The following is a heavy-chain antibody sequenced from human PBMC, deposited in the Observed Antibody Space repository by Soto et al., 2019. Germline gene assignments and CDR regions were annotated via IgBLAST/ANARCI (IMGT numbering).Heavy chain of an antibody. CDR3: ARARYQLLHPYYYGMDV. J-gene: IGHJ6*02. CDR2: IHYSGST. D-gene: IGHD2-2*01. V-gene: IGHV4-59*01. CDR1: GSSITSYY. Sequence: PSETLSLTAPSPGSSITSYYWSWVRHSRGQGLEWIGYIHYSGSTKSNPSLKSRVTISVDTSRNQVSLKLSSVTAADSAVYFCARARYQLLHPYYYGMDVRGQGTTLTVSS.